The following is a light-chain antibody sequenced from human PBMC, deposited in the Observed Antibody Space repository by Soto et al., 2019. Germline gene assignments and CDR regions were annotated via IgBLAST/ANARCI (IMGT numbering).Light chain of an antibody. CDR2: GNI. V-gene: IGLV1-40*01. CDR1: RSNIGAGYD. CDR3: QSYDVSLTAYV. J-gene: IGLJ1*01. Sequence: QSALTQPPSVSGAPGQRVTFSCTGSRSNIGAGYDVHWYQQFPGTAPKLLISGNINRPSGIPDRFSGSKSGTSASLAITGLQTEDEADYYCQSYDVSLTAYVFGTGTKLTVL.